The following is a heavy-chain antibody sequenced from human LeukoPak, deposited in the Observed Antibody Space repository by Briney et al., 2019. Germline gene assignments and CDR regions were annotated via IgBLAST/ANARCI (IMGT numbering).Heavy chain of an antibody. CDR3: ARDWEYCSSTSCYYYFDY. J-gene: IGHJ4*02. CDR1: GWSFSGYY. V-gene: IGHV4-34*01. Sequence: PSETLSPTCAVYGWSFSGYYWSWIRQPPGKGLEWIGEINHSGSTNYNPSLKSRVTISVDTSKNQFSLKLSSVTAADTAVYYCARDWEYCSSTSCYYYFDYWGQGTLVTVSS. CDR2: INHSGST. D-gene: IGHD2-2*01.